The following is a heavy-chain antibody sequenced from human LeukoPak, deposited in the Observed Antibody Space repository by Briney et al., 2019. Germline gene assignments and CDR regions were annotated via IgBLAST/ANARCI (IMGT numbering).Heavy chain of an antibody. CDR3: ARYMSSSKIFDY. J-gene: IGHJ4*02. CDR1: GDSVSSNSVA. V-gene: IGHV6-1*01. D-gene: IGHD6-6*01. CDR2: TYYRSNWYN. Sequence: PSQTLSLTCAISGDSVSSNSVAWNWIRQSPSRGLEWLGRTYYRSNWYNDYAVSVESRITINPDTSKNQFSLQLNSVTPEDTAVYFCARYMSSSKIFDYWGQGTLVTVSS.